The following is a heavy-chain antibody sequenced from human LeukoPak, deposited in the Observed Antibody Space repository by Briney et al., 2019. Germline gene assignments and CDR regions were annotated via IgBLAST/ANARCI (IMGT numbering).Heavy chain of an antibody. CDR1: GFTVSSNY. J-gene: IGHJ6*02. CDR3: ARGNYYAMDV. V-gene: IGHV3-53*01. Sequence: GGSLRLSCAASGFTVSSNYMSWVRQAPGKGLEWVSVIYSGSSTYYADSVKGRFTISRDISKNTLYLQMNSLRAEDTAVYYCARGNYYAMDVWGQGTTVTVSS. CDR2: IYSGSST.